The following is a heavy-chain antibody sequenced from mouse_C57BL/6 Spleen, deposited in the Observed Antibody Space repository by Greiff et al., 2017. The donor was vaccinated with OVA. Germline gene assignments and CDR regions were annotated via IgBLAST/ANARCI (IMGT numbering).Heavy chain of an antibody. CDR3: ARDPNYYGSSYYAMDY. CDR1: GYAFSSSW. J-gene: IGHJ4*01. V-gene: IGHV1-82*01. CDR2: IYPGDGDT. D-gene: IGHD1-1*01. Sequence: VQLQQSGPELVKPGASVKISCKASGYAFSSSWMNWVKQRPGKGLEWIGRIYPGDGDTNYNGKFKGKATLTADKSSSTAYMQLSSLTSEDSAVYFCARDPNYYGSSYYAMDYWGQGTSVTVSS.